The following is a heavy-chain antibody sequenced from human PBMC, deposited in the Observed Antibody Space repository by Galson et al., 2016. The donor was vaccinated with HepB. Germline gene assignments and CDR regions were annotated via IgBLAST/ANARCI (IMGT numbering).Heavy chain of an antibody. J-gene: IGHJ6*02. D-gene: IGHD3-16*01. CDR1: GYRFTSDW. CDR3: ARMITFGGDVGYKGMDV. Sequence: QSGAEVKKPGESLQISCKGSGYRFTSDWIGWVRQMPGKGLEWMGMTYPGDSDTRYSPSFQGQVTISADKSISIAYLQWSSLKASDTDMYYCARMITFGGDVGYKGMDVWGQGTTVTVSS. V-gene: IGHV5-51*01. CDR2: TYPGDSDT.